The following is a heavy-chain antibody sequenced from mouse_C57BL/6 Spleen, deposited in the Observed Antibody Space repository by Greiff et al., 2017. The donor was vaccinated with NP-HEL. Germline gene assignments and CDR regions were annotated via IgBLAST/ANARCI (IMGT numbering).Heavy chain of an antibody. J-gene: IGHJ4*01. CDR3: ARWTLRDEAMDY. CDR2: INPNNGGT. CDR1: GYTFTDYY. V-gene: IGHV1-26*01. Sequence: EVQLQQSGPELVKPGASVKISCKASGYTFTDYYMNWVKQSHGKSLEWIGDINPNNGGTSYNQKFKGKATLTVDKSSSTAYMELRSLTSEDSAVYYCARWTLRDEAMDYSGQGTSVTVSS.